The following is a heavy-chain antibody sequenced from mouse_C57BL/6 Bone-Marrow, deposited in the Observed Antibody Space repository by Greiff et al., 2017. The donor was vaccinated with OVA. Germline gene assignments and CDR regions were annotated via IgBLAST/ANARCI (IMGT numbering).Heavy chain of an antibody. J-gene: IGHJ2*01. CDR1: GYSFTDYN. CDR3: ASEVVRGYFDY. CDR2: INPNYGTT. D-gene: IGHD1-1*02. Sequence: EVKLMESGPELVKPGASVKISCKASGYSFTDYNMNWVKQSNGKSLEWIGVINPNYGTTSYNQKLKGKATLTVDQSSSTAYMQLNSLTSEDSAVYYCASEVVRGYFDYWGQGTTLTVSS. V-gene: IGHV1-39*01.